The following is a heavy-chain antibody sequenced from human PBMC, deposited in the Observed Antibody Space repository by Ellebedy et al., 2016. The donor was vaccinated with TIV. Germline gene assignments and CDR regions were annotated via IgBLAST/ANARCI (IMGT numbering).Heavy chain of an antibody. Sequence: GESLKISCAASGFRFSDYSMNWVRQAPGKGLEWISYMTGSSTPIHYADSVKGRFTISRDNAKNSLSLQMNSLRDEDTAVYYCARSVQWYFDLWGRGTLVTVSS. CDR1: GFRFSDYS. CDR3: ARSVQWYFDL. V-gene: IGHV3-48*02. CDR2: MTGSSTPI. J-gene: IGHJ2*01.